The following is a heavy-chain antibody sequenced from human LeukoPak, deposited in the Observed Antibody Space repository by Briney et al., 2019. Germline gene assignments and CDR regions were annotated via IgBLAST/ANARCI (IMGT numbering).Heavy chain of an antibody. CDR2: ISGSGGST. CDR1: GFTFSSYA. D-gene: IGHD3-3*01. CDR3: APRITIFGVAFDY. V-gene: IGHV3-23*01. Sequence: GGSLRLSCAASGFTFSSYAMSWVRQAPGKGLEWVSAISGSGGSTYYADSVKGRFTISRDNSKNTLYLQMNSLRAEDMAVYYCAPRITIFGVAFDYWGQGTLVTVSS. J-gene: IGHJ4*02.